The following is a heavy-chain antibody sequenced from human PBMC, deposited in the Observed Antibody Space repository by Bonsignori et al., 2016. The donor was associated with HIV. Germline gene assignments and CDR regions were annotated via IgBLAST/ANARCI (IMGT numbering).Heavy chain of an antibody. J-gene: IGHJ4*03. D-gene: IGHD3-3*01. Sequence: VRQDARERAGKWVSVIYSGGSTYYADSVKGRFTISRDNSKNTLYLQMNSLRAEDTAVYYCARGSTSDFWSGYYPSSFDYWGPGEPWSPSPQ. CDR2: IYSGGST. CDR3: ARGSTSDFWSGYYPSSFDY. V-gene: IGHV3-53*01.